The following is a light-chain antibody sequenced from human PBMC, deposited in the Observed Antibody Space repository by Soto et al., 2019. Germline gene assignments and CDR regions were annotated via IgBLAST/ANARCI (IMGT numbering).Light chain of an antibody. CDR1: SSNIGADHD. V-gene: IGLV1-40*01. CDR2: GNT. Sequence: QSVLTQPPSVSGAPGQRGTISCTGSSSNIGADHDVHWYQQFPGMAPKLLIYGNTNRPSGVPDRFSGSRSATSASLAITGLQPEDEADYYCQSYDNSPSAYVFGTGTKLTVL. CDR3: QSYDNSPSAYV. J-gene: IGLJ1*01.